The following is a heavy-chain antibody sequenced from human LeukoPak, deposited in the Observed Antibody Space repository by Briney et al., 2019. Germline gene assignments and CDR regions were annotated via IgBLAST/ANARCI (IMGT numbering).Heavy chain of an antibody. CDR1: GFTFTDYW. V-gene: IGHV3-7*01. CDR2: IRQDGSEK. D-gene: IGHD6-13*01. CDR3: ARDGTAAGLYFDL. Sequence: PGGSLRLSCEVCGFTFTDYWMNCVRQAPGKAPEWVASIRQDGSEKTYVDSVKGRFTISRDNTKNSLSLQLNGLRAEDTAVYYCARDGTAAGLYFDLWGQGTLVTVSS. J-gene: IGHJ4*01.